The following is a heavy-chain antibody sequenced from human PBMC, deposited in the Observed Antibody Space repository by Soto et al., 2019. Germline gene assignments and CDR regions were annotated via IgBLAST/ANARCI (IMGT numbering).Heavy chain of an antibody. Sequence: SETLSVTCTVSSRSITSSTSYWGWIRQPPGKGLEWIGSIYYSGSTYYNPSLKSRVTISVDTSKNQFSLKLSSVTAADTAVYYCARKRGATSNYYYGMDVWGQGTTVT. J-gene: IGHJ6*02. CDR1: SRSITSSTSY. V-gene: IGHV4-39*01. CDR2: IYYSGST. CDR3: ARKRGATSNYYYGMDV. D-gene: IGHD1-26*01.